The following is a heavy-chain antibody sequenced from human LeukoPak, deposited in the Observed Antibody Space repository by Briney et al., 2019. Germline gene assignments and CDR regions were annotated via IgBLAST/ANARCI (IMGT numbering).Heavy chain of an antibody. Sequence: SETLSLTCAVYGGSFSGYYWSWIRQPPGKGLEWIGEINHSGSTNYNPSLKSRVTISVDTSKNQFSLKLSSVTAADTAVYYCARGRVMRIPYYYDSSGYYCCYFQHWGQGTLVTVPS. CDR3: ARGRVMRIPYYYDSSGYYCCYFQH. D-gene: IGHD3-22*01. V-gene: IGHV4-34*01. J-gene: IGHJ1*01. CDR2: INHSGST. CDR1: GGSFSGYY.